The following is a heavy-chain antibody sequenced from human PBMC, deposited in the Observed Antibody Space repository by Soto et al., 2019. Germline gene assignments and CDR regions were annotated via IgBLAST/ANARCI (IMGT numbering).Heavy chain of an antibody. J-gene: IGHJ4*02. CDR2: IYYSGNT. Sequence: PSETLSLTCTVSGDSGGFISSSSYHWGWIRQPPGKGLEWIGNIYYSGNTYYNPSLKSRVTISVDKSRNQFSLRLTSVTAADSAVYFCARLEGLATISYYFDFWGPGALVTVSS. CDR1: GDSGGFISSSSYH. V-gene: IGHV4-39*01. CDR3: ARLEGLATISYYFDF. D-gene: IGHD3-9*01.